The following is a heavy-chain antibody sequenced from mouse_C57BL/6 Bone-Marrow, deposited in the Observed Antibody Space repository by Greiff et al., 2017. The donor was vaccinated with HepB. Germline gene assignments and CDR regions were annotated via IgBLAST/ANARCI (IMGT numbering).Heavy chain of an antibody. CDR3: ARSYGSSYRYFDV. V-gene: IGHV1-61*01. CDR1: GYTFTSYW. Sequence: QVQLQQSGAELVRPGSSVKLSCKASGYTFTSYWMDWVKQRPGQGLEWIGNIYPSDSETHYNQKFKDKATLTVDKSSSTAYMQLSSLTSEDSAVYYCARSYGSSYRYFDVWGTGTTVTVSS. CDR2: IYPSDSET. D-gene: IGHD1-1*01. J-gene: IGHJ1*03.